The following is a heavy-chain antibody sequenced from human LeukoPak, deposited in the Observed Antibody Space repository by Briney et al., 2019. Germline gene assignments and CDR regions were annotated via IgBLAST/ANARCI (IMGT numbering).Heavy chain of an antibody. J-gene: IGHJ4*02. CDR3: AKRGIHYYGSGSYYTTLGY. CDR2: ISGSGGST. V-gene: IGHV3-23*01. D-gene: IGHD3-10*01. Sequence: PGGSLRLSCAASGFTFSSYAMSWVRQAPGKGLEWVSAISGSGGSTYYADSVKGRFTISRDNSKNTLYLQMNSLRAEDTAVYYCAKRGIHYYGSGSYYTTLGYWGQGTLVTVSS. CDR1: GFTFSSYA.